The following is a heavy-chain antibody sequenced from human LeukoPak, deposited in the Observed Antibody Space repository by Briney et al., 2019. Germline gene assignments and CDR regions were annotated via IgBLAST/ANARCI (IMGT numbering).Heavy chain of an antibody. CDR2: IYDSGST. D-gene: IGHD3-3*01. CDR1: GGSIRSSYYY. CDR3: ASLRFLEWSYNY. V-gene: IGHV4-39*01. J-gene: IGHJ4*02. Sequence: SETLSLTCTVSGGSIRSSYYYWGWIRQPPGKGLEWIGSIYDSGSTYYNPSLKSRVTISVDTSKNQFSLKLNSVTAADTAVYYCASLRFLEWSYNYWGQGTLVTVSS.